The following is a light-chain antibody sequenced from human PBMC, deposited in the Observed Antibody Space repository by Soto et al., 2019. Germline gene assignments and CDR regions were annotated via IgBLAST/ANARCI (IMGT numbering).Light chain of an antibody. CDR1: SSDVGGYSY. CDR2: DVS. CDR3: CSSADSHTYV. J-gene: IGLJ1*01. Sequence: QSALTQPRSVSGSPGHSVTISCTGTSSDVGGYSYVSWYQQHPGKAPKLMISDVSKRPSGVPDRFSGSKSGNTASLTVSGLQAEDEADYYCCSSADSHTYVFGTGTKLTVL. V-gene: IGLV2-11*01.